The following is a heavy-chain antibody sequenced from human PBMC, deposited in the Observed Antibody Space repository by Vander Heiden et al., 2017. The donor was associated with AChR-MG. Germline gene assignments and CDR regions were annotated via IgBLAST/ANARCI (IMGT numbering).Heavy chain of an antibody. D-gene: IGHD3-3*01. Sequence: QVQVVESGGGVVQPGRSLRLPCAASGFTFNNSAMHGVRQAPGKGLEWVAGIWYDGSNKNYADSVKGRFTISRDNSKNTLYLQMNSLRGEDTAIYYCAREELQFFVFDYWGQGTLVTVSS. CDR3: AREELQFFVFDY. CDR2: IWYDGSNK. J-gene: IGHJ4*02. CDR1: GFTFNNSA. V-gene: IGHV3-33*01.